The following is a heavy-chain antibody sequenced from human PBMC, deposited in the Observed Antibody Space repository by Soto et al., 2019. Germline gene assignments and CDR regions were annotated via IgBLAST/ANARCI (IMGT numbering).Heavy chain of an antibody. CDR3: AKDRSSGWYWFDY. V-gene: IGHV3-30*18. J-gene: IGHJ4*02. CDR1: GFAFGSYG. Sequence: GGSLRLSCAASGFAFGSYGMHWVRQAPGKGLEWVAVISYDGSNKYYADSVKGRFTISRDNSKNTLYLQMNSLRAEDTAVYYCAKDRSSGWYWFDYCGQGTLVTVSS. CDR2: ISYDGSNK. D-gene: IGHD6-19*01.